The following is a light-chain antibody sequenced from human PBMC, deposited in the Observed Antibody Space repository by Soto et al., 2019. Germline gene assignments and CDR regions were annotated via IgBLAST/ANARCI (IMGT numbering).Light chain of an antibody. CDR3: CSYAGSYPVV. J-gene: IGLJ2*01. CDR2: EVN. V-gene: IGLV2-23*02. CDR1: SSDFGNYNL. Sequence: QSALTQPASVSGSPGQSITISCTGTSSDFGNYNLVSWYQQHPGKVPKLILFEVNKRPSGVSGRFSGSKSGNTASLTISGLQAEDEADYYCCSYAGSYPVVFGGGTKLTVL.